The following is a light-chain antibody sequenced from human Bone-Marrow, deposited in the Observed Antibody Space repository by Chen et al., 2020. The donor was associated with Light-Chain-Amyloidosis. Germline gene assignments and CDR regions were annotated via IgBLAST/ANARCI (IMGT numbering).Light chain of an antibody. CDR2: DAS. V-gene: IGKV3-20*01. CDR1: QSVSSNY. Sequence: TVLTQSPGTLSLSPGERATLSCRASQSVSSNYLAWYQQTPGQAPRLLIYDASSRATGIPDRFSGSGSGTDFTLTISRLEPEDFAVYDCQQYASPPQTFGQGTKVEIK. CDR3: QQYASPPQT. J-gene: IGKJ1*01.